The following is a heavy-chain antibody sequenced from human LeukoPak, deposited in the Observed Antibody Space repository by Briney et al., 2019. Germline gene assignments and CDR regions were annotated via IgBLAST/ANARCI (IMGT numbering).Heavy chain of an antibody. Sequence: GRSLRLSCAASGFTFDDYAMHWVRQAPGKGLEWVSGISWNSGSIGYADSVKGRFTISRDNAKNSLYLQMNSLRAEDTALYYWAKDPCRRFPSFDSWGQETLFTFSS. J-gene: IGHJ4*02. CDR1: GFTFDDYA. D-gene: IGHD1-14*01. V-gene: IGHV3-9*01. CDR3: AKDPCRRFPSFDS. CDR2: ISWNSGSI.